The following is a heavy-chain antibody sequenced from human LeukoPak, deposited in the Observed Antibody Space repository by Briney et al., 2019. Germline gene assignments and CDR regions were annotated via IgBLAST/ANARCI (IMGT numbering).Heavy chain of an antibody. CDR2: ISGSGGGT. D-gene: IGHD3-22*01. CDR1: GLTLSNYG. J-gene: IGHJ4*02. Sequence: GGSLRLSCAVSGLTLSNYGMSWVRQAPGKGLEWVAGISGSGGGTKYAASVKGRFTISRDNSKNTLYLQMNSLRAEDTAVYFCAKRGVVIRVILVGFHKEAYYFDSWGQGALVTVSS. V-gene: IGHV3-23*01. CDR3: AKRGVVIRVILVGFHKEAYYFDS.